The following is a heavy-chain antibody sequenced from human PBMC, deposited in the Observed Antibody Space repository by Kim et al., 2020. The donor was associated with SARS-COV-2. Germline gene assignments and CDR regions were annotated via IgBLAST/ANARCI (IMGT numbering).Heavy chain of an antibody. CDR1: GFTFSSYA. J-gene: IGHJ6*02. CDR3: ARDILIAVAGTFHYYYGMDD. V-gene: IGHV3-30*04. Sequence: GGSLRLSCAASGFTFSSYAMHWVRQAPGKGLEWVAVISYDGSNKYYADSVKGRFTISRDNSKNTLYLQMNSLRAEDTAVYYCARDILIAVAGTFHYYYGMDDWGRGTTVTVSS. D-gene: IGHD6-19*01. CDR2: ISYDGSNK.